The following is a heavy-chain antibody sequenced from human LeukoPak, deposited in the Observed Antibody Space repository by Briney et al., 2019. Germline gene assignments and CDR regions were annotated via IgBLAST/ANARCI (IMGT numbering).Heavy chain of an antibody. Sequence: SETLSLTCSVSGASTTAAYWAWIRQPPGKGLEYIGYIFHTGITKSSPSLTGRATLSLDTSKNQFSLRLTSVTAADTAIYYCARFARVPDSWGQGILVTVSS. J-gene: IGHJ4*02. V-gene: IGHV4-59*01. CDR1: GASTTAAY. D-gene: IGHD2-21*01. CDR2: IFHTGIT. CDR3: ARFARVPDS.